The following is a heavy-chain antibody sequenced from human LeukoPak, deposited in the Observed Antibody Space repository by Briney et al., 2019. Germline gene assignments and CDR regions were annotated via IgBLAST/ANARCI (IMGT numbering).Heavy chain of an antibody. CDR3: AEGLKGSGSYYTLFDY. CDR2: ISYDGSNK. J-gene: IGHJ4*02. V-gene: IGHV3-30*18. CDR1: GFTFSSYG. D-gene: IGHD3-10*01. Sequence: GRSLRLSCAASGFTFSSYGMHWVRQAPGKGLEWVAVISYDGSNKYYADSVKGRFTISRDNSKNTLYLQMNSLRAEDTAVYYCAEGLKGSGSYYTLFDYWGQGTLVTVSS.